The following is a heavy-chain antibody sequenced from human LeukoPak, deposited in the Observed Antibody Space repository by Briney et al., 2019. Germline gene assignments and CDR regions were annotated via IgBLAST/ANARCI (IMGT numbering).Heavy chain of an antibody. CDR3: ARGPAKYYYYMDV. Sequence: PGGSLRLSCTASGFTFSDYYMSWIRQAPGKGLEWVSSISSSSSYIYYADSVKGRFTISRDNAKNSLYLQMNSLRAEDTAVYYCARGPAKYYYYMDVWGKGTTVTVSS. J-gene: IGHJ6*03. CDR2: ISSSSSYI. V-gene: IGHV3-11*06. CDR1: GFTFSDYY.